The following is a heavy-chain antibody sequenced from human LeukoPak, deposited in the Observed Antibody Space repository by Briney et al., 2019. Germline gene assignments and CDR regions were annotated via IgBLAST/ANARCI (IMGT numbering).Heavy chain of an antibody. CDR3: ARVLAATGWFDP. V-gene: IGHV1-69*01. J-gene: IGHJ5*02. Sequence: ASVKVSCKASGGTFSSYGISWVRQAPGQGREWMGGIIRIFGKANYAQKFQGRVTVTADESTSTAYMELSSLRSEDTAVYYCARVLAATGWFDPWGQGTLVTVSS. D-gene: IGHD2-15*01. CDR2: IIRIFGKA. CDR1: GGTFSSYG.